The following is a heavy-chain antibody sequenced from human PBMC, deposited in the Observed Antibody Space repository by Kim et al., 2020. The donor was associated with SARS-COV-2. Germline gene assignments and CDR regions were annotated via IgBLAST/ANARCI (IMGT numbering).Heavy chain of an antibody. CDR3: ARVNYASGRNFDY. CDR1: GGSVSSATYY. Sequence: SETLSLTCTVSGGSVSSATYYWSWIRQPPGKGLEWIAYIYYTGSTNFNTSLKSRATISVDTSKNQFSLKLSSVTAADTAVYYCARVNYASGRNFDYWGQG. J-gene: IGHJ4*02. V-gene: IGHV4-61*01. CDR2: IYYTGST. D-gene: IGHD3-10*01.